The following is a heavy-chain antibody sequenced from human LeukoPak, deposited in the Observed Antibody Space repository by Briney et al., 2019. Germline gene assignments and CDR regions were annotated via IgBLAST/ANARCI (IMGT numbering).Heavy chain of an antibody. D-gene: IGHD2-2*01. J-gene: IGHJ5*02. CDR1: GYTFTGYY. Sequence: GASVKVSCKASGYTFTGYYMHWVRQAPGKGLEWMGGFDPEDGETIYAQKFQGRVTMTEDTSTDTAYMELSSLRSEDTAVYYCATRGGDQLLLGYNWFDPWGQGTLVTVSS. CDR3: ATRGGDQLLLGYNWFDP. V-gene: IGHV1-24*01. CDR2: FDPEDGET.